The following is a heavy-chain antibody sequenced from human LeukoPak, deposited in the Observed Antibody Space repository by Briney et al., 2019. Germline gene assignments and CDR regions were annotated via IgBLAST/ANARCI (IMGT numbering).Heavy chain of an antibody. V-gene: IGHV4-59*01. Sequence: SETLSLTCTVSGGSISSYYWSWIRQPPGKGLEWIGYIYYSGSTNYNPSLKSRVTISVDTTKNQFSLKLSSVTAADTAVYYCARSLMVRGVRTFDIWGQGTMVTVSS. J-gene: IGHJ3*02. CDR2: IYYSGST. D-gene: IGHD3-10*01. CDR1: GGSISSYY. CDR3: ARSLMVRGVRTFDI.